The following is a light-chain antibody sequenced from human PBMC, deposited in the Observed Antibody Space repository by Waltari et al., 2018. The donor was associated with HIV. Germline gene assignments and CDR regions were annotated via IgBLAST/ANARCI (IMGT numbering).Light chain of an antibody. V-gene: IGKV3-20*01. CDR2: GAS. Sequence: EIVLTQSPGTLSLSPGERATLSCRASQTVRNNYLAWYHQRPGQAPRLLIFGASNRATGIPDRFSGSGSGTDFTLTISRLEPEDFAVYYCQQYDTSPYTFGQGTKVEIK. J-gene: IGKJ2*01. CDR1: QTVRNNY. CDR3: QQYDTSPYT.